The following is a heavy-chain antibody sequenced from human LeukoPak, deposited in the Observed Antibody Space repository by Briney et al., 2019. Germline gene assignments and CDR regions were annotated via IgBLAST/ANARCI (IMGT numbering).Heavy chain of an antibody. J-gene: IGHJ4*02. Sequence: GESLKISCKGSGYSFTSYWIGWVRQMPGKGLEWMGIIYPGDSDTRYSPSFQGQVTISADKSIGTAYLQWSSLKASDTAMYYCARMDDILTGYYMRRPYYFDYWGQGTLVTVSS. V-gene: IGHV5-51*01. CDR1: GYSFTSYW. D-gene: IGHD3-9*01. CDR2: IYPGDSDT. CDR3: ARMDDILTGYYMRRPYYFDY.